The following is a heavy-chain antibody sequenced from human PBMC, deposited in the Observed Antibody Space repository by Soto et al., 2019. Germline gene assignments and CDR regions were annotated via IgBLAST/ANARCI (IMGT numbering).Heavy chain of an antibody. Sequence: QVQLVESGGGEVQPGRSLTISCAASGFTFSTYGMHWVRQTPGKGLEWVAVISYDGTNKFYSDSVKGRFTNSRDNFKNTLTLQMNSLRADDTAVYSCAKDLQSYGDYDYYCYGMDVWGLGTRVTVSS. CDR1: GFTFSTYG. J-gene: IGHJ6*02. CDR2: ISYDGTNK. D-gene: IGHD4-17*01. V-gene: IGHV3-30*18. CDR3: AKDLQSYGDYDYYCYGMDV.